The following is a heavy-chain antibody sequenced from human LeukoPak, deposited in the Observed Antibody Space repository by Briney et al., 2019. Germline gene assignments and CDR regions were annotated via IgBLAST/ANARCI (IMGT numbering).Heavy chain of an antibody. J-gene: IGHJ4*02. D-gene: IGHD5-24*01. CDR3: AKVGGVATIVGTFDY. CDR2: ISTRSSYI. V-gene: IGHV3-21*04. Sequence: GGSLRLSCAASGFTFSNYSVNWVRQAPGKGLEWVSSISTRSSYIYHADSVKGRFTISRDNAKNSLFLQMNSLRAEDTAVYYCAKVGGVATIVGTFDYWGQGTLVTVSS. CDR1: GFTFSNYS.